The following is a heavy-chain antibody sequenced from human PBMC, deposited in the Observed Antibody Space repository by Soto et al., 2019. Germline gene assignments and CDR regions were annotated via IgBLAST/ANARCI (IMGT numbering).Heavy chain of an antibody. D-gene: IGHD2-2*01. V-gene: IGHV2-5*02. J-gene: IGHJ4*02. CDR1: GFSLSTTAEG. CDR2: IYWDDAE. CDR3: AHGSCSSADCYPNPYLDY. Sequence: QITLKESGPPLVKPTQTLTLTCTFSGFSLSTTAEGVGWIRQPPGKALEWLALIYWDDAERYSPSLKSRLTIPKDTSKNQVVLTMTNVDPVDTATYYCAHGSCSSADCYPNPYLDYWGQGILVTVSS.